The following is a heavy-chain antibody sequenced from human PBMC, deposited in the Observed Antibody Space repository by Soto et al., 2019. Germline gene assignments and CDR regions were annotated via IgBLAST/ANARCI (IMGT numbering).Heavy chain of an antibody. CDR2: MNPNSGNT. CDR3: ARGLLFGEKSRYYYYYMDV. Sequence: GASVKVSCKASGYTFTSYDINWVRQATGQGLEWMGWMNPNSGNTGYAQKFQGRVTMTRNTSISTAYMELSSLRSEDTAVYYCARGLLFGEKSRYYYYYMDVWGKGTTVTVSS. CDR1: GYTFTSYD. D-gene: IGHD3-10*02. V-gene: IGHV1-8*01. J-gene: IGHJ6*03.